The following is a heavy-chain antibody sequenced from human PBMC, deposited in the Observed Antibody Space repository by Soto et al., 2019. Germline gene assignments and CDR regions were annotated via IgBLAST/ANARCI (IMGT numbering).Heavy chain of an antibody. V-gene: IGHV3-11*01. CDR3: ARVATVSSSWYREEYFDY. Sequence: GGSLRLSCAASGFTFSDYYMSWIRQAPGKGLEWVSYISSMGSTIYYADSVKGRFTISRDNAKNSLYLQMNSLRAEDTAVYYCARVATVSSSWYREEYFDYWGQGTLVTVSS. CDR2: ISSMGSTI. J-gene: IGHJ4*02. D-gene: IGHD6-13*01. CDR1: GFTFSDYY.